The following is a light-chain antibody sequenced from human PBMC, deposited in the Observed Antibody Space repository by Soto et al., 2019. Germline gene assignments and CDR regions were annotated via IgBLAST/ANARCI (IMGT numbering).Light chain of an antibody. CDR3: QQDGSASWT. CDR2: GAS. CDR1: QRVSSSY. J-gene: IGKJ1*01. Sequence: EIVLTQSPGTLSLSPGERATLSCRASQRVSSSYLAWYQQKPGQAPRLLIYGASSRATGIPDRFSGSGSGTDFTLTISRLEPEDFAVYSCQQDGSASWTFGQVTKVEIK. V-gene: IGKV3-20*01.